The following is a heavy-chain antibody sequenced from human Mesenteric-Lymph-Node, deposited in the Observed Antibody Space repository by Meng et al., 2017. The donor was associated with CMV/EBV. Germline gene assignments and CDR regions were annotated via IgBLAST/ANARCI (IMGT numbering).Heavy chain of an antibody. CDR3: GREAYDTIGQ. V-gene: IGHV4-39*07. CDR1: GGSISSSSYY. CDR2: IYYSGST. Sequence: SETLSLTCTVSGGSISSSSYYWGWIRQPPGKGLEWIGSIYYSGSTYYNPSLKSRVTISVDTSKNQFSLKLNSVTAADTAMYYCGREAYDTIGQWGQGRLVTVSS. D-gene: IGHD3-22*01. J-gene: IGHJ4*02.